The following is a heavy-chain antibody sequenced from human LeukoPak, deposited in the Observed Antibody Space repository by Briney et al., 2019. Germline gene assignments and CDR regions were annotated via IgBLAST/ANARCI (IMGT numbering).Heavy chain of an antibody. CDR2: INPSGGST. CDR3: ARGYGDYGLFYYFDY. Sequence: GASVKVSCKASGYTFTTYYMHWVRQAPGQGLEWMGIINPSGGSTTYAQKFQGGVTMTRDTSTSTVYMELSSLRSEDTAVYYCARGYGDYGLFYYFDYWGQGTLVTVSS. CDR1: GYTFTTYY. V-gene: IGHV1-46*01. D-gene: IGHD4-17*01. J-gene: IGHJ4*02.